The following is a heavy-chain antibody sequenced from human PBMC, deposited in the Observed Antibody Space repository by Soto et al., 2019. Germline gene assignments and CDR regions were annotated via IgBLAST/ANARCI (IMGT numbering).Heavy chain of an antibody. D-gene: IGHD3-10*01. CDR1: GGSISSGGNY. CDR3: ARARMVRGVIYYYGMDV. V-gene: IGHV4-31*03. Sequence: QVQLQESGPGLVKSSQTLSLTCTVSGGSISSGGNYWSWIRQHPGKGLEWIGYIYHSGSTYYNPSLKRRVTISVDTSKNQFSLKLNSVTAADTAVYYCARARMVRGVIYYYGMDVWGPGTTVTVSS. CDR2: IYHSGST. J-gene: IGHJ6*02.